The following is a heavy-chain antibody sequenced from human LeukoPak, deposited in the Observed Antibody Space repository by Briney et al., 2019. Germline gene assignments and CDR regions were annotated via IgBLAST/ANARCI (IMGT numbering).Heavy chain of an antibody. V-gene: IGHV3-33*06. J-gene: IGHJ6*03. CDR2: IWYDGSNK. CDR1: GFTFSSYG. Sequence: PGRSLRLSCAASGFTFSSYGMHWVRQAPGKGLDWVAVIWYDGSNKYYADSVKGRFTISRDNSKNTLYLQMNSLRAEDTAVYYCAKDGPAAAGSTWNYYYYFYMDVWGKGTTVTVSS. CDR3: AKDGPAAAGSTWNYYYYFYMDV. D-gene: IGHD6-13*01.